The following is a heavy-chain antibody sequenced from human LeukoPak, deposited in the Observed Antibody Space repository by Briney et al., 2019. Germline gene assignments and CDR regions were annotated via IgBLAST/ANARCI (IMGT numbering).Heavy chain of an antibody. CDR3: AKRVPIWSSSGWFDY. CDR2: ISGSGGST. Sequence: GGSLRLSCAASGFTFSSYAMSWVRQAPGKGLEWVSAISGSGGSTYYADSVKGRFTISRDNSKNTLYLQMNSLRAEDTAVYYFAKRVPIWSSSGWFDYWGQGTLVTVSS. J-gene: IGHJ4*02. CDR1: GFTFSSYA. V-gene: IGHV3-23*01. D-gene: IGHD6-19*01.